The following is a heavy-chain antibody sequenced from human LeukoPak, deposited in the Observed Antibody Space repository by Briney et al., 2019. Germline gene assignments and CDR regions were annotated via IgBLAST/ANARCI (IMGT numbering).Heavy chain of an antibody. J-gene: IGHJ6*03. CDR2: IIPIFGTA. D-gene: IGHD3-3*01. CDR1: GGTFSSYA. V-gene: IGHV1-69*05. Sequence: ASVKVSCKASGGTFSSYAISWVRQAPGQGLEWMGGIIPIFGTANYAQKFQGRVTITTDESTSTAYMELSSLRSEDTAVYYCARASSGYDFWSGYYPSYYYYYMDVWGKGTTVTVSS. CDR3: ARASSGYDFWSGYYPSYYYYYMDV.